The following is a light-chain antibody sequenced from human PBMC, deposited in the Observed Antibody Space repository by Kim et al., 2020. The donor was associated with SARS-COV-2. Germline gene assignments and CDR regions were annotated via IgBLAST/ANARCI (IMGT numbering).Light chain of an antibody. CDR2: DVG. J-gene: IGLJ3*02. CDR1: SSNVGGYNY. Sequence: QSALTQPASVSGSPGQSITIPCTGTSSNVGGYNYVSWYQQHPGKAPKLMIYDVGTRPSGVSDRFSGSKSGNTASLTISGLQTEDEADYYCSSYTTTTTRVFGGGTKLTVL. CDR3: SSYTTTTTRV. V-gene: IGLV2-14*03.